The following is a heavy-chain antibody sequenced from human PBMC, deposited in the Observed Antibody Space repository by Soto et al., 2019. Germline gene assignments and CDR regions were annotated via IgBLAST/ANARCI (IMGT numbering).Heavy chain of an antibody. J-gene: IGHJ4*02. D-gene: IGHD7-27*01. V-gene: IGHV4-59*08. CDR2: IYYGGST. CDR3: AKNRNWGSLVH. Sequence: SETLSLTCTVSGDSISTDYWSWIRQSPGKGLEWIGFIYYGGSTNYNPSLKSRVTISVDTPKNQFSLKLSSVTAADTAVYYCAKNRNWGSLVHWGQGTLVTVSS. CDR1: GDSISTDY.